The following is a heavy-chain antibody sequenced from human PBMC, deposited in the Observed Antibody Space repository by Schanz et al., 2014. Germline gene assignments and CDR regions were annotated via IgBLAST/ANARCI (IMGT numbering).Heavy chain of an antibody. Sequence: VQLVESGGGLVQPGGSVRLSCGASGFSFSTHWMAWVRQAPGKGLEWVANIGDDGADKYYLDSVRGRFTISRDNAKNSLYLQMNSLRAEDTALYYCARDSGSSSWYPSDYWGQGTLVTVSS. CDR2: IGDDGADK. D-gene: IGHD6-13*01. V-gene: IGHV3-7*03. CDR1: GFSFSTHW. J-gene: IGHJ4*02. CDR3: ARDSGSSSWYPSDY.